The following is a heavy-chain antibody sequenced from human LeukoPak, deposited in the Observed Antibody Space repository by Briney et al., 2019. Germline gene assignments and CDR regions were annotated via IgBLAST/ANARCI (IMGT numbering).Heavy chain of an antibody. V-gene: IGHV3-53*01. CDR2: IYSGGST. Sequence: GGSLRLSCAASGFTVSSNYMSWVRQAPGKGLEWVSVIYSGGSTCYADSVKGRFTISRDNSKNTLYLQMNSLRAEDTAVYYCAREVRPSGVYDYWGQGTLVTVSS. CDR1: GFTVSSNY. D-gene: IGHD3-10*01. J-gene: IGHJ4*02. CDR3: AREVRPSGVYDY.